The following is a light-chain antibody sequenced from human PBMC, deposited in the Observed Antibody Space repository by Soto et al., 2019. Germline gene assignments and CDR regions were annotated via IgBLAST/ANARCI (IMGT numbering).Light chain of an antibody. J-gene: IGKJ1*01. CDR3: QQYNSYWT. Sequence: DIQMTHSPSTLSASVGYRFTITCRASQSISSWLAWYKQKPGKAPKLLIYKASSLESGVPSRLSGSGSGTEFTLTISSMQPDDFATYYCQQYNSYWTFGQGTKVDI. V-gene: IGKV1-5*03. CDR2: KAS. CDR1: QSISSW.